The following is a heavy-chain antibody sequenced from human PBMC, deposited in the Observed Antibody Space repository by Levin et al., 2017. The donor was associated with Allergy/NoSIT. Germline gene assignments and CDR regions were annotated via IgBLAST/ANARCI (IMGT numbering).Heavy chain of an antibody. V-gene: IGHV3-30*18. J-gene: IGHJ4*02. CDR3: AKVRGNYDDSSEPFDY. D-gene: IGHD3-22*01. CDR2: ISYDGSNK. CDR1: GFTFSSYG. Sequence: GGSLRLSCAASGFTFSSYGMHWVRQAPGKGLEWVAVISYDGSNKYYADSVKGRFTISRDNSKNTLYLQMNSLRAEDTAVYYCAKVRGNYDDSSEPFDYWGQGTLVTVSS.